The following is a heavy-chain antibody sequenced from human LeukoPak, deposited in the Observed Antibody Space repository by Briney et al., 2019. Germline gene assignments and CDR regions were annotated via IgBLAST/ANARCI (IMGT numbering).Heavy chain of an antibody. CDR3: TTVRSY. V-gene: IGHV3-15*01. CDR1: GFPCSNTW. Sequence: GGSLRLSCVASGFPCSNTWMNWVRQAPGKGLEWVGRIKSKSDGGTTDYAAPVKGRFTISREDSENTLYLEMSSLKTEDTAVYYCTTVRSYWGQGTLVTVSA. J-gene: IGHJ4*02. CDR2: IKSKSDGGTT.